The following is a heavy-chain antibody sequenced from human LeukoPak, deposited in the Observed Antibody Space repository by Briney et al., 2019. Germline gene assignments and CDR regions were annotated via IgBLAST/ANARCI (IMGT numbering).Heavy chain of an antibody. D-gene: IGHD5-24*01. V-gene: IGHV1-18*01. Sequence: ASVKVSCKASGYTFTSYGISWVRQAPGQGLEWMGWISAYNGNTNYAQKLQGRVTMTTDTSTSTAYMELSRLRSDDTAVYYCASDALHSGGDWLQGGAYFDYWGQGTLVTVSS. CDR2: ISAYNGNT. J-gene: IGHJ4*02. CDR3: ASDALHSGGDWLQGGAYFDY. CDR1: GYTFTSYG.